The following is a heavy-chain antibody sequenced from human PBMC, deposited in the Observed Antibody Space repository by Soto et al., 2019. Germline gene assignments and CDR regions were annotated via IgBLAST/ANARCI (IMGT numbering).Heavy chain of an antibody. J-gene: IGHJ5*02. CDR1: GYSYTGYW. CDR2: IYPGDSDT. D-gene: IGHD1-26*01. Sequence: AAPKISSKGSGYSYTGYWIGWVRQMPGKGLEWMGIIYPGDSDTRYSPSFQGQVTISADKSISTAYLQWSSLKASDTAMYYCARGGGEVGAYWFDPWGQGTLVTVSS. CDR3: ARGGGEVGAYWFDP. V-gene: IGHV5-51*01.